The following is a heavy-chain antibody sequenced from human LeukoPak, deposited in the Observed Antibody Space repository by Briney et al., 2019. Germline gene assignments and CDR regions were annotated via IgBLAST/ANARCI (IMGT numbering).Heavy chain of an antibody. D-gene: IGHD2-2*01. CDR1: GFTFSSYA. CDR3: AKDGCSSTSCYHDDWFDP. V-gene: IGHV3-23*01. J-gene: IGHJ5*02. CDR2: ISGSGGST. Sequence: QAGGSLRLSCAASGFTFSSYAMSWVRQAPGKGLEWVSAISGSGGSTYYADSVKGRFTISRDNSKSTLYLQMNSLRAEDTAVYYCAKDGCSSTSCYHDDWFDPWGQGTLVTVSS.